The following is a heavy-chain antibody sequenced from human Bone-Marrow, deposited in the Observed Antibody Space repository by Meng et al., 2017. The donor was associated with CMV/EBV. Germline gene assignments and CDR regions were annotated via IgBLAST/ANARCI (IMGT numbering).Heavy chain of an antibody. V-gene: IGHV1-18*01. CDR2: ISAYNGNT. CDR3: ARDPQFWSGGYSDY. D-gene: IGHD3-3*01. J-gene: IGHJ4*02. Sequence: ASVKVSCKTSGYTFTRFGVTWMRQAPGQGLEWMGWISAYNGNTNYAQKLQGRVTMTTDTSTSTAYMELRSLRSDDTAVYYCARDPQFWSGGYSDYWGQGTLVTVSS. CDR1: GYTFTRFG.